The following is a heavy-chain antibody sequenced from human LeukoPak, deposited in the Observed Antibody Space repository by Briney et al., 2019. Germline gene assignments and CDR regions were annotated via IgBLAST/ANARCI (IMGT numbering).Heavy chain of an antibody. Sequence: PGGSLRLSCAASGFTFSSYGMHWVRQAPGKGLEWVAVISYDGSNKYYADSVKGRFTISRDNSKNTLYLQMKSLRAEDPAVYYCAKGLSPRYCSSTSCYSDYYYGMDVWGKGTTVTVSS. CDR2: ISYDGSNK. V-gene: IGHV3-30*18. D-gene: IGHD2-2*01. CDR3: AKGLSPRYCSSTSCYSDYYYGMDV. CDR1: GFTFSSYG. J-gene: IGHJ6*04.